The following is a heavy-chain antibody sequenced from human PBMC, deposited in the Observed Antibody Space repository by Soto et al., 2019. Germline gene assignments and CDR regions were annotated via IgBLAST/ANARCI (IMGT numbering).Heavy chain of an antibody. J-gene: IGHJ4*02. V-gene: IGHV4-39*01. CDR2: IYYSGST. D-gene: IGHD5-12*01. CDR1: GGSISSSSYY. Sequence: QLQLQESGPGLVKPSETLSLTCTVSGGSISSSSYYWGWIRQPPGKGLEWIGSIYYSGSTYYNPSLKSRVTISVDTSKNQFSLKLSSVTAADTAVYYCARHRPGHWLRHCKAPFDYWGQGTLVTVSS. CDR3: ARHRPGHWLRHCKAPFDY.